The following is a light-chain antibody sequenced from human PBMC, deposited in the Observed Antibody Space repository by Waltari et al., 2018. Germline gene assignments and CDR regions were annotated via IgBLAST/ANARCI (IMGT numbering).Light chain of an antibody. V-gene: IGKV1-6*01. CDR1: QGIRND. Sequence: AIQMTQSPSSLSASVGDRVTITCRASQGIRNDLGWYQQKPGKGPKLLIYAASSLQSGVPSRFSGSGSGTDFTLTISSLQPEDCATYYCLQDYNYPRTFGQGTKVEIK. CDR3: LQDYNYPRT. J-gene: IGKJ1*01. CDR2: AAS.